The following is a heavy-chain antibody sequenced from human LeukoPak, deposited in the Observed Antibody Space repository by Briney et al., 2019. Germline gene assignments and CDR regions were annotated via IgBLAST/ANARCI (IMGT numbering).Heavy chain of an antibody. CDR1: GYTFTGYY. D-gene: IGHD3-10*01. CDR3: ARSMVRGVISYNWFDP. J-gene: IGHJ5*02. CDR2: INPNSGGT. Sequence: ASVKVSCKASGYTFTGYYMHWVRQAPGQGLEWMGWINPNSGGTNYAQKFQGRVTMTRDTSISTAYMELSRLRSDDTAVYYCARSMVRGVISYNWFDPWGQGTLVTVSS. V-gene: IGHV1-2*02.